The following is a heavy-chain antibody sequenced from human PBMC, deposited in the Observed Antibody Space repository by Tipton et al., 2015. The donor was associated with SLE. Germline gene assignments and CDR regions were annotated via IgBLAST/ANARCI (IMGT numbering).Heavy chain of an antibody. J-gene: IGHJ5*02. CDR2: VYHTGAR. D-gene: IGHD3-22*01. CDR1: GDSTNGRY. Sequence: TLSLTCTVSGDSTNGRYRSWIRQPPGKGLEYIGYVYHTGARIYNPSLQNRVSISVDTSRNQFSLTLSSVTVADTAMYYCAKFGAFYDSSGHNYFDPWGQGTLVTVSS. CDR3: AKFGAFYDSSGHNYFDP. V-gene: IGHV4-59*11.